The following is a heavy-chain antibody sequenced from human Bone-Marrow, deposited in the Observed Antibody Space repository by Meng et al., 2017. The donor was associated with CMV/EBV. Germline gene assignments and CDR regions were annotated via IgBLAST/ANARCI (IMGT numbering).Heavy chain of an antibody. J-gene: IGHJ4*02. CDR2: ISYEGSNK. Sequence: GESLKISCAASGITFSRYSMSWVRQAPGKGLEWVAVISYEGSNKYYADSVKGRFTISRDNSKNTLYLQMNSLRAEDTAVYYCARSIVVVVAANDYWGQGTLVTVSS. V-gene: IGHV3-30*03. D-gene: IGHD2-15*01. CDR1: GITFSRYS. CDR3: ARSIVVVVAANDY.